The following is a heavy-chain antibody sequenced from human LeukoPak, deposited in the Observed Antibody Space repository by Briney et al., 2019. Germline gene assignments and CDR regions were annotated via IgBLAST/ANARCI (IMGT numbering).Heavy chain of an antibody. Sequence: ASVKVSCKASVYTFLGYYMHCVRQAPGQGPEWMGWINPNSGGTNYAHKFQGRVTMTRDTSIGTAYMELSRLRSDDTAVYYCARDQFGDYWGQGTLVTVSS. V-gene: IGHV1-2*07. CDR1: VYTFLGYY. D-gene: IGHD3-16*01. CDR3: ARDQFGDY. CDR2: INPNSGGT. J-gene: IGHJ4*02.